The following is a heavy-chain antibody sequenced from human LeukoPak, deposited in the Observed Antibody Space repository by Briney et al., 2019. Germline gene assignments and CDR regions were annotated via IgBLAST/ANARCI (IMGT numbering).Heavy chain of an antibody. CDR2: INPSAGNT. CDR1: GYTFISYY. J-gene: IGHJ4*02. D-gene: IGHD6-6*01. V-gene: IGHV1-46*01. CDR3: ARDPGYSSSPGVDY. Sequence: ASVKVSCKASGYTFISYYMYWVRQAPGHGLEWMGFINPSAGNTAYAQKFQGRVTMTRDTSTSTAYMDLTSLRSDDTAVYYCARDPGYSSSPGVDYWGQGTLVTVSS.